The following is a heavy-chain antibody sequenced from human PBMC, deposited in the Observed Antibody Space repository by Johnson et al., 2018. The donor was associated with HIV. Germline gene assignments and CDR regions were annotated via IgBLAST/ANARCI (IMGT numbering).Heavy chain of an antibody. CDR3: AKATTGSDAFDI. Sequence: VQLVESGGRVVRPGGSLRLSCAASGFTFTSYAMHWVRQAPGKGLEWVAVISYDGSNKYYADSVKGRFTISRDNSKNTMYLQMNSLRAEDTAVYYCAKATTGSDAFDIWGQGTMVTVSS. J-gene: IGHJ3*02. V-gene: IGHV3-30-3*01. CDR1: GFTFTSYA. CDR2: ISYDGSNK. D-gene: IGHD1-1*01.